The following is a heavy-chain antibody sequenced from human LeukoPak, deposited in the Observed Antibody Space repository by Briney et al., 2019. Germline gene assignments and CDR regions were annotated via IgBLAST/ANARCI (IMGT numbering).Heavy chain of an antibody. J-gene: IGHJ4*02. CDR3: ARFKAGSSGWALFDY. D-gene: IGHD6-19*01. CDR1: GGSISSGSYY. Sequence: PSETLSLTCTVSGGSISSGSYYWSWIRQPGGKGLEWIGRIYTSGSTNYNPSLKSRVTISVDTSKNQFSLKLSSVTAADTAVYYCARFKAGSSGWALFDYWGQGTLVTVSS. CDR2: IYTSGST. V-gene: IGHV4-61*02.